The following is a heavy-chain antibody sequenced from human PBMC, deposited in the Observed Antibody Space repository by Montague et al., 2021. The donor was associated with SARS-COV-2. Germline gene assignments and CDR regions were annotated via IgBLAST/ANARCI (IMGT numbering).Heavy chain of an antibody. D-gene: IGHD3-3*01. CDR3: ARGTGGHITIFEVVIKYWYFDV. V-gene: IGHV4-39*02. J-gene: IGHJ2*01. Sequence: SETLSLTCTVSGGFIGNWTYYWGRVRQPPGKGLEWIASLYYTGGAFYXXXVMSRVTKSFDTSKNQISLNLASVTAADTAVYYCARGTGGHITIFEVVIKYWYFDVWGRGTPVTISS. CDR1: GGFIGNWTYY. CDR2: LYYTGGA.